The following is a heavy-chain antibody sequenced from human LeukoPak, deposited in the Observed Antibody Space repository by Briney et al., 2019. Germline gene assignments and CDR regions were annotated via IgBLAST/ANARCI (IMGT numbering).Heavy chain of an antibody. CDR2: IYGSGGT. Sequence: SETLSLTCTVSGDSLSSHYWSWIRQPPGGRPEWIGYIYGSGGTHYDPSLRSRVAISEHNSTNKFSLKLTCIIAADRTVYYCAANVGWHSHDSCGHGALVTVSS. CDR1: GDSLSSHY. J-gene: IGHJ4*01. CDR3: AANVGWHSHDS. D-gene: IGHD6-19*01. V-gene: IGHV4-59*08.